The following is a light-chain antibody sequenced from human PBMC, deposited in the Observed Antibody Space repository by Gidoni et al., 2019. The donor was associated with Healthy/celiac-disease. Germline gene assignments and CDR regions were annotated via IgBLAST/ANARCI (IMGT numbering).Light chain of an antibody. CDR2: GNS. Sequence: QSVLTQPPSVSGDPGQRVTISCTGSSSNIGAGYDVHWYQQLPGTAPKLLIYGNSNRPSGVPDRFSGSKSGTAASLAITGLQADDEADYYCQSYDSSLSGYVFGTGTKVTVL. CDR1: SSNIGAGYD. CDR3: QSYDSSLSGYV. V-gene: IGLV1-40*01. J-gene: IGLJ1*01.